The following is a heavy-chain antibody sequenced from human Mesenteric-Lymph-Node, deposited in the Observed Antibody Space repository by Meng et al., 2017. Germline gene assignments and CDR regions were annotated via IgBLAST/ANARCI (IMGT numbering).Heavy chain of an antibody. CDR1: GFTFYSLS. J-gene: IGHJ4*02. CDR3: WRAGDSGGESPDFDY. V-gene: IGHV3-20*03. CDR2: FNWNGGRT. D-gene: IGHD1-26*01. Sequence: GEFLEISLATSGFTFYSLSLNWVRQAPGKGLGWVSGFNWNGGRTGYADSVKGRFTISRDNAKNSLYLQMNSPRAEDTALYYCWRAGDSGGESPDFDYWGQGTLVTVSS.